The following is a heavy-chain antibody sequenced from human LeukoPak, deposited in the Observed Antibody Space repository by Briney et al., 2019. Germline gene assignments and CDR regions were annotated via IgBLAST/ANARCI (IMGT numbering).Heavy chain of an antibody. CDR3: ARRAVVTSSYWFDP. D-gene: IGHD4-23*01. J-gene: IGHJ5*02. Sequence: SETLSLTCAVYGGSFSGYYWSWIRQPPGKGLEWIGEINHSGSTNYNPSLKSRVTISVDTSKNQFSLKLSSVTAADTAVYYCARRAVVTSSYWFDPWGQGTLVIVSS. CDR2: INHSGST. V-gene: IGHV4-34*01. CDR1: GGSFSGYY.